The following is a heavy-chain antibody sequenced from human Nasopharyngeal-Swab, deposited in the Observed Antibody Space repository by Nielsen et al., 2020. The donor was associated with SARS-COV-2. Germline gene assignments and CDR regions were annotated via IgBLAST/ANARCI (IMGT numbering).Heavy chain of an antibody. CDR3: ARDAPAHYGAFY. Sequence: WIRQPPGKGLEWVAFIAHDVSNEYYGDSVKGRFSISRDSSKNTLYLQMDSLRGEDTAVYYCARDAPAHYGAFYWGRGTLVTVSS. D-gene: IGHD4-17*01. J-gene: IGHJ4*02. V-gene: IGHV3-30*03. CDR2: IAHDVSNE.